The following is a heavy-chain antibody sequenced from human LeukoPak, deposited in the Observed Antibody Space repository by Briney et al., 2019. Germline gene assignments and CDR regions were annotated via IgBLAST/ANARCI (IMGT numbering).Heavy chain of an antibody. CDR2: IYYSGST. V-gene: IGHV4-39*01. CDR1: GGSISSSSNY. J-gene: IGHJ4*02. D-gene: IGHD6-13*01. CDR3: ARQAPTSSSWYVAAQRGRYYFDY. Sequence: PSETLSLTSTASGGSISSSSNYWGWIRQPPGKGLEWIGSIYYSGSTYYNPSLKSRVTMSVDTSKNQFSLKLSSVTAADTAVYYCARQAPTSSSWYVAAQRGRYYFDYWGQGTLATVSS.